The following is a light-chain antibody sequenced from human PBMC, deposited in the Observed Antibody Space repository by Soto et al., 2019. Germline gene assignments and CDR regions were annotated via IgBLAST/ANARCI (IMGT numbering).Light chain of an antibody. CDR3: SAYTSRRNLV. CDR1: SRDIGAYNL. CDR2: EVR. J-gene: IGLJ2*01. Sequence: QSALTQPASVSGSPGQSITISCSGTSRDIGAYNLVSWYQQPPGKAPKLLIYEVRNRPSGISYRFSGSKSGTTASLTISSLLPEDEADYYCSAYTSRRNLVFGGGTKLTVL. V-gene: IGLV2-14*01.